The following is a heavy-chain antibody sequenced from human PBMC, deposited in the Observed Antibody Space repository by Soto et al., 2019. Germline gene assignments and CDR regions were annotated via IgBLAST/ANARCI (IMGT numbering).Heavy chain of an antibody. CDR2: IYYSGST. V-gene: IGHV4-59*01. J-gene: IGHJ4*02. CDR1: GGSISSYY. Sequence: PSETLSLTCTVSGGSISSYYWCWIRQPPGKGLEWIGYIYYSGSTNYNPSLKSRVTISVDTSKNQFSLKLSSVTAADTAVYYCARGTYYYDSSGYYYFDYWGQGTLVTVSS. D-gene: IGHD3-22*01. CDR3: ARGTYYYDSSGYYYFDY.